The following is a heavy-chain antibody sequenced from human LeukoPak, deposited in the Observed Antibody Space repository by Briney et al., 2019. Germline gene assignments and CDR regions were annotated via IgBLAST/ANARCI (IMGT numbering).Heavy chain of an antibody. V-gene: IGHV3-23*01. Sequence: GVLRLSCAASGFTYSSYAMSWVRQAPGKGLEWVSAISGSGGSTYYADSVKGRFTISRDNSKNTLYLQMNSLRAEDTAVYYCAKGGSGYYGDYWGQGTLVTVSS. CDR1: GFTYSSYA. CDR3: AKGGSGYYGDY. D-gene: IGHD3-3*01. J-gene: IGHJ4*02. CDR2: ISGSGGST.